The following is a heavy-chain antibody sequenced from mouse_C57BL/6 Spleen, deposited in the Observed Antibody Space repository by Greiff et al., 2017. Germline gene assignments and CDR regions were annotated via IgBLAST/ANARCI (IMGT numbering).Heavy chain of an antibody. CDR3: ARSEHYYGSSRGYAMDY. CDR2: IDPNSGGT. V-gene: IGHV1-72*01. Sequence: QSCKASGYTFTSYWMHWVKQRPGRGLEWIGRIDPNSGGTKYNEKFKSKATLTVDKPSSTAYMQLSSLTSEDSAVYYCARSEHYYGSSRGYAMDYWGQGTSVTVSS. J-gene: IGHJ4*01. CDR1: GYTFTSYW. D-gene: IGHD1-1*01.